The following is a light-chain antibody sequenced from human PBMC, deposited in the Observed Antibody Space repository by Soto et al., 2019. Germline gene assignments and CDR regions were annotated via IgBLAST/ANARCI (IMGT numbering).Light chain of an antibody. CDR3: SSFAGNNNLV. Sequence: QSALTQPPSASGSPGQSVTICCTGTSSDVGGYNYVSWYQQHPGKAPKLMISEASKRPSGVPDRFSGSKSGNTASLTVSGLQAEDEADYYCSSFAGNNNLVFGGGTQLTVL. J-gene: IGLJ2*01. CDR2: EAS. CDR1: SSDVGGYNY. V-gene: IGLV2-8*01.